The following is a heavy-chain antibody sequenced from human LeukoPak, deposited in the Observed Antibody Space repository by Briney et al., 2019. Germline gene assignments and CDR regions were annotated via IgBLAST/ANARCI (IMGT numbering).Heavy chain of an antibody. CDR1: GYTFTNYY. V-gene: IGHV1-46*01. D-gene: IGHD1-20*01. Sequence: ASVKISCKASGYTFTNYYMHWVRQAPGQGLEWLGLITPSGGSTWYAQKFQGRVTMTRDMSTSTDYMELSSLRSEDTAVYYCARASGPYNWNDVGFDYWGQGTLVTVSS. CDR2: ITPSGGST. CDR3: ARASGPYNWNDVGFDY. J-gene: IGHJ4*02.